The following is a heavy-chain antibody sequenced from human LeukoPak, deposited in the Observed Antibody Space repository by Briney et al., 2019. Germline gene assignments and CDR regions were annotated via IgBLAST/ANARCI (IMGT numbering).Heavy chain of an antibody. V-gene: IGHV4-4*02. CDR1: GGSISSSNW. D-gene: IGHD3-10*01. CDR2: IYHSGST. J-gene: IGHJ5*02. Sequence: SETLSLTCAVSGGSISSSNWWSWVRQPPGKGLEWIGEIYHSGSTNYNPSLKSRVTISVDKSKNQFSLKLSSVTAADTAVYYCAKSLYGSGSYYNWFDPWGQGTLVTVSS. CDR3: AKSLYGSGSYYNWFDP.